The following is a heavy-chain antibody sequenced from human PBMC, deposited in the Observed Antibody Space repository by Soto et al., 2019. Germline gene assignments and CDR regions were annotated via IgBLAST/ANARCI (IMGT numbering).Heavy chain of an antibody. D-gene: IGHD2-21*02. CDR2: IGADGGNT. Sequence: GSLRLSCAASGFTFSYYAMHLVRQAPGKGLEYVSVIGADGGNTYYANSVKGRFTISRDNSKNTLYLQMGSLRAEDTAVYYCARDGAAYFGCDRFVGKDYFDLWGQGTLVTVSS. CDR1: GFTFSYYA. V-gene: IGHV3-64*01. CDR3: ARDGAAYFGCDRFVGKDYFDL. J-gene: IGHJ4*02.